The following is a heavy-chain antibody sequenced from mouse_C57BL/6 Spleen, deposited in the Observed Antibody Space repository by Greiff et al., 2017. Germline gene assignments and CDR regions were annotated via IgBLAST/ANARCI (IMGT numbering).Heavy chain of an antibody. CDR1: GYAFSSYW. D-gene: IGHD1-1*01. CDR3: ARGNYYGSYAIDY. J-gene: IGHJ4*01. CDR2: IYPGDGDT. Sequence: QVQLKQSGAELVKPGASVKISCKASGYAFSSYWRNWVKQRPGKGLEWIGQIYPGDGDTNYNGKFKGKATLTADKSSSTAYMQLSSLTSEDSAVYFCARGNYYGSYAIDYWGQGTSVTVSS. V-gene: IGHV1-80*01.